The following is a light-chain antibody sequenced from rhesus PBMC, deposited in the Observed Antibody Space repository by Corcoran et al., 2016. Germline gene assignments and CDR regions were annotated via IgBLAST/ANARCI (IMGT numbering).Light chain of an antibody. CDR3: YQHSSGYT. Sequence: QVILTQSPATLSLSPGERATLSCRASQSVSSYLAWYQQKPGQAPRLLIYGASSRATGIPDRLSGSGSGTDFTLPISSLEPEDVGVYHCYQHSSGYTFGPGTKLDIK. J-gene: IGKJ3*01. CDR1: QSVSSY. CDR2: GAS. V-gene: IGKV3-10*01.